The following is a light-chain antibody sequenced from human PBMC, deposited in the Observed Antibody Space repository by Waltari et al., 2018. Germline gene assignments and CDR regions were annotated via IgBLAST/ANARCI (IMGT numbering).Light chain of an antibody. CDR1: QTIPRY. CDR3: QQYKSPPWT. V-gene: IGKV1-5*03. Sequence: DIQMTQSPSSLSASVGDRVTITCRASQTIPRYLNWYQQKPGKAPKLLIYKAFNLEGGVPSRFSGSSSGTEFTLTISSLQPDDFATYYCQQYKSPPWTFGQGTKVDI. CDR2: KAF. J-gene: IGKJ1*01.